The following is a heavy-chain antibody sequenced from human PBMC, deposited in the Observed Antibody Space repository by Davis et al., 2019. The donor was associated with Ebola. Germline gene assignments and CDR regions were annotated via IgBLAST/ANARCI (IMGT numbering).Heavy chain of an antibody. CDR3: ARDIRLYDSSGFAYFDY. J-gene: IGHJ4*02. Sequence: MPSETLSLTCTVSGGSITSSYWSWIRQPPGKGLEWIGYIYYSGSTNYNPSLKSRVTISTDASKNQFSLRLTSVTAADTAVYYCARDIRLYDSSGFAYFDYWGQGALVTVSS. CDR2: IYYSGST. CDR1: GGSITSSY. V-gene: IGHV4-59*01. D-gene: IGHD3-22*01.